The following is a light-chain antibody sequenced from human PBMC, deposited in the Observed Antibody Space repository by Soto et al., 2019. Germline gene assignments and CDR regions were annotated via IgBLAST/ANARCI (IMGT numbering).Light chain of an antibody. CDR3: AAWDDNLTGWV. Sequence: QSVLTQTPSASATPGQRVTISCSGSSSNIGGHAVNWYQQLPGSAPKLLIYSDNQRPSGVPDRFSGSKSGASASLAISGLRSDDEADYYCAAWDDNLTGWVFGGGTQLTVL. CDR1: SSNIGGHA. V-gene: IGLV1-44*01. CDR2: SDN. J-gene: IGLJ3*02.